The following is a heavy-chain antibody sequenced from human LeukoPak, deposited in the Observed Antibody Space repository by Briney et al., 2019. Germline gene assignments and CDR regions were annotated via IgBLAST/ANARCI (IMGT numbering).Heavy chain of an antibody. Sequence: GGSLRLSCAASGFTFNYYAMTWVRQAPGKGLEWVSAISDNEGSTYYTGSVKGRFTISRDNTKNTVYLQMNNLRADDTAVYFCVRHDSFIPYWGQGTLVTVSS. CDR1: GFTFNYYA. CDR3: VRHDSFIPY. D-gene: IGHD5-18*01. CDR2: ISDNEGST. J-gene: IGHJ4*02. V-gene: IGHV3-23*01.